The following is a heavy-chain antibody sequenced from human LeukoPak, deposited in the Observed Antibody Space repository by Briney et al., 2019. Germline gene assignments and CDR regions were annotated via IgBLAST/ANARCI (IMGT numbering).Heavy chain of an antibody. Sequence: NPGGSLRLSCAASGFTFSSYSMTWVRQAPGKGLEWVSSISSSSYYIYYADSVKGRFTISRDNAKNSLYLQMNSLRAEDTAVYYCARAFSWFGESYFDYWGQGTLVTVSS. V-gene: IGHV3-21*01. J-gene: IGHJ4*02. CDR1: GFTFSSYS. D-gene: IGHD3-10*01. CDR3: ARAFSWFGESYFDY. CDR2: ISSSSYYI.